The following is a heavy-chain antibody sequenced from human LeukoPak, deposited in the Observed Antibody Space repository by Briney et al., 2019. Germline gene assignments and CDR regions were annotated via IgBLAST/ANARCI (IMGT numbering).Heavy chain of an antibody. CDR1: GYTFTSYY. J-gene: IGHJ4*02. CDR2: INPSGGST. CDR3: ARDYSDRSYSYGSVSGY. V-gene: IGHV1-46*01. D-gene: IGHD5-18*01. Sequence: ASVNVSCKASGYTFTSYYMHWVRQAPGQGLEWMGIINPSGGSTSYAQKFQGRVTMTRDTSTSTVYMELSSLRSEDTAVYYCARDYSDRSYSYGSVSGYWGQGTLVTVSS.